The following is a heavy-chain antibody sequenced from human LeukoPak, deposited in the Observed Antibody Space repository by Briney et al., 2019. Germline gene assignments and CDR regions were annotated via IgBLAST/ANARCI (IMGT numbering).Heavy chain of an antibody. J-gene: IGHJ4*02. D-gene: IGHD3-3*01. Sequence: GASVKVSCKASGYTFTNYYIHWVRQAPGQGLEWMGVINPSGGGTTYAQKFQGRVTMTRDTSTSTIYMELSSLRSEDTAVYYCARDWSGYYCFDYWGQGTLVTVSS. CDR2: INPSGGGT. CDR1: GYTFTNYY. V-gene: IGHV1-46*01. CDR3: ARDWSGYYCFDY.